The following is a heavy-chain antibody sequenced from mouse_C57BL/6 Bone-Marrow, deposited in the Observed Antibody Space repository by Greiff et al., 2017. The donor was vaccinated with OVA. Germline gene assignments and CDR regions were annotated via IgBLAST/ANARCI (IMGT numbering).Heavy chain of an antibody. CDR3: ASPFTTAVARGYFDV. CDR1: GYTFTDYN. CDR2: INPNNGGT. V-gene: IGHV1-22*01. Sequence: VQLKQSGPELVKPGASVKMSCKASGYTFTDYNMHWVKQSHGKSLEWIGYINPNNGGTSYNQKFKGKATLTVNKSSSTAYMELRSLTSEDSAVYYCASPFTTAVARGYFDVWGTGTTVTVSS. D-gene: IGHD1-1*01. J-gene: IGHJ1*03.